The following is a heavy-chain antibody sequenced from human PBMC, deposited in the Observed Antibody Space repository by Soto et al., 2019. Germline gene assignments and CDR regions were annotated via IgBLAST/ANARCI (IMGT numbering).Heavy chain of an antibody. CDR2: IYSSGST. CDR3: ARWSPDSYFYGMDV. V-gene: IGHV4-61*03. Sequence: QVQLQESGPRLVKPLETLSLTCTVSGGSVSSGSHYWSWLRQPPGKGLEWIGYIYSSGSTDSNPPLTSRVTISVDTSQSHFSLNLSSVAAADTAIYYCARWSPDSYFYGMDVWGQGTTVTVSS. CDR1: GGSVSSGSHY. D-gene: IGHD2-15*01. J-gene: IGHJ6*02.